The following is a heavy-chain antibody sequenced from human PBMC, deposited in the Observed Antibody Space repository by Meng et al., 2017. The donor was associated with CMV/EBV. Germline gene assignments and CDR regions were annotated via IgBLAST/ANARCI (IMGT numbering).Heavy chain of an antibody. D-gene: IGHD1-26*01. CDR1: GYTFTSYY. CDR2: INPSGGST. J-gene: IGHJ3*02. V-gene: IGHV1-46*01. CDR3: ARDRVAGATPDAFDI. Sequence: ASVKVSCKASGYTFTSYYMHWVRQAPGQGLEWMGIINPSGGSTSYAQKFQGRVTMTRDTSTSTVYMELSSLRSEDTAVYYCARDRVAGATPDAFDIWGQGTMVTVSS.